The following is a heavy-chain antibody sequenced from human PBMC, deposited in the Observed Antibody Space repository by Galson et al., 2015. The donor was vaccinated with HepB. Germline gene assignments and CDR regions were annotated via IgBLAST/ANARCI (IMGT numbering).Heavy chain of an antibody. CDR3: ARERHYSDSSGYFSAFDL. J-gene: IGHJ3*01. CDR2: IIWNGNST. Sequence: SLRLSCAASGFMFEDYGMSWVRQAPGKGLEWVSGIIWNGNSTSYRDSVKGRFTISRDNGRNALWLQMNSLRVEDTALYYCARERHYSDSSGYFSAFDLWGRGTMVTLSS. D-gene: IGHD3-22*01. V-gene: IGHV3-20*04. CDR1: GFMFEDYG.